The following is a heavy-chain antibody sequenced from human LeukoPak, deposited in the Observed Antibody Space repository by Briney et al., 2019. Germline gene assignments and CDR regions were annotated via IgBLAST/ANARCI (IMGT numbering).Heavy chain of an antibody. Sequence: PGGSLRLSCAASGFTFSTFSMNWVRQAPGKGLEWISYISSSSSTIYYTDSVKGRFTISRDNAKNSLYLQMNSLRADDTAVYYCARGRFYDYWGQGTLATVSS. V-gene: IGHV3-48*01. CDR1: GFTFSTFS. CDR2: ISSSSSTI. CDR3: ARGRFYDY. D-gene: IGHD2/OR15-2a*01. J-gene: IGHJ4*02.